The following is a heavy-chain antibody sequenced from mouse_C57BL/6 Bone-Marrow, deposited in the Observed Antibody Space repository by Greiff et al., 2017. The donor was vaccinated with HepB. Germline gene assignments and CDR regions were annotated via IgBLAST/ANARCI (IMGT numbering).Heavy chain of an antibody. Sequence: VKLMESGPGLVQPSQSLSITCTVSGFSLTSYGVHWVRQSPGKGLEWLGVIWSGGSTDYNAAFISRLSISKDNSKSQVFFKMNSLQADDTAIYYCAKKGDIYYDYDDGYAMDYWGQGTSVTVSS. CDR3: AKKGDIYYDYDDGYAMDY. CDR1: GFSLTSYG. V-gene: IGHV2-2*01. CDR2: IWSGGST. D-gene: IGHD2-4*01. J-gene: IGHJ4*01.